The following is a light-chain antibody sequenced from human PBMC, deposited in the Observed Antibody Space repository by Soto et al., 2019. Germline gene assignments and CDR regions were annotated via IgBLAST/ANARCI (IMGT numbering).Light chain of an antibody. Sequence: QSVLTQPPSVSGTPGQTVTISCSGSGSNIGSKSVQWYQQLPETAPKLLIYSNNQRPSGVPDRFSGSKSGTSASLAISGLQSEDEAHYYCGAWDDTLNVLVFGGGTKVTVL. J-gene: IGLJ2*01. CDR3: GAWDDTLNVLV. V-gene: IGLV1-44*01. CDR2: SNN. CDR1: GSNIGSKS.